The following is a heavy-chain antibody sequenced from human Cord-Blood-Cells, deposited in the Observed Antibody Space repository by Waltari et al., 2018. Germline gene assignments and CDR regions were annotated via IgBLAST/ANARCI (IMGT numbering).Heavy chain of an antibody. Sequence: EVQLVESGGGLVQPGRSLRLSCAASGFTFDDYAMHWVRQAPGKGLEWVSVISWNSGSIGYADSVKGRFTISRDNAKNSLYLQMNSLRAEDTALYYCAKDFGSGDYWGQGTLVTVSS. D-gene: IGHD1-26*01. J-gene: IGHJ4*02. CDR2: ISWNSGSI. CDR1: GFTFDDYA. V-gene: IGHV3-9*01. CDR3: AKDFGSGDY.